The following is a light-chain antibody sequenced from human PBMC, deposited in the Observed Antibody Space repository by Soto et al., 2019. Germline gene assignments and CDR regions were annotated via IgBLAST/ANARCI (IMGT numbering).Light chain of an antibody. Sequence: EIVMTQSPATLSVSPGERVTLSCRASQSVAGNLAWYQQIPGQAPRLLIYGTSTRATGIPARFSGRGTGTEFTLTISSLQSEDFAVYYCQQYNDWPLFTFGPGTKVDIK. CDR1: QSVAGN. J-gene: IGKJ3*01. CDR3: QQYNDWPLFT. CDR2: GTS. V-gene: IGKV3-15*01.